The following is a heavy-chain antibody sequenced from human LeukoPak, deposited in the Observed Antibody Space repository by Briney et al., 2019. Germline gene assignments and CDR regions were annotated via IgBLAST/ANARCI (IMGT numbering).Heavy chain of an antibody. J-gene: IGHJ6*02. Sequence: GGSLRLSCAASGFTFSTYGMNWVRQAPGKGLEWVSAISGSGGSTYYADSVKGRFTISRDNSKNTLYLQMNSLRAEDTAVYYCAKGVVPAAMGYYYYGMDVWGQGTTVTVSS. CDR1: GFTFSTYG. CDR2: ISGSGGST. CDR3: AKGVVPAAMGYYYYGMDV. D-gene: IGHD2-2*01. V-gene: IGHV3-23*01.